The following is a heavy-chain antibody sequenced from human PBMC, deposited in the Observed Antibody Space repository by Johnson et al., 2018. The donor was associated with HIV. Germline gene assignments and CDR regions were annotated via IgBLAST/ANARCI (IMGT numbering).Heavy chain of an antibody. CDR2: IWYDGSNK. D-gene: IGHD1-26*01. CDR1: GFTFSGYG. CDR3: AKGASGSSGGAFDI. J-gene: IGHJ3*02. V-gene: IGHV3-33*06. Sequence: QVQLVESGGGVVQPGRSLRLSCAASGFTFSGYGMHWVRQAPGKGLEWVALIWYDGSNKYYADSVKGRFTISRDNSKNTLYLQMNSLRAEDTAVYYCAKGASGSSGGAFDIWGQGTMVTVSS.